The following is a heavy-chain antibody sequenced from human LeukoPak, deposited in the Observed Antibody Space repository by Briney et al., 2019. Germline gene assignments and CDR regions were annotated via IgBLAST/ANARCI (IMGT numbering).Heavy chain of an antibody. CDR1: GFTFSTYG. V-gene: IGHV3-30*03. CDR3: ASGGIMGATDSFNY. J-gene: IGHJ4*02. D-gene: IGHD1-26*01. CDR2: ISYGGSNK. Sequence: GGSLRLSCAASGFTFSTYGMQWVRQAPGKGLEWVAVISYGGSNKYYADSVKGRLTISRDNSKNTLYLQMNSLRPEDTAVYYCASGGIMGATDSFNYWGQGTLVTVSS.